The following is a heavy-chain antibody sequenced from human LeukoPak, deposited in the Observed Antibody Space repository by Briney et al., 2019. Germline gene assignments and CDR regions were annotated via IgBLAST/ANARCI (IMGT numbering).Heavy chain of an antibody. D-gene: IGHD3-10*01. CDR3: AKEDYYGSGSYYNGPYGMDV. CDR1: GFTFDDYA. CDR2: ISWNSGNI. J-gene: IGHJ6*02. V-gene: IGHV3-9*01. Sequence: PGGSLRLSCAASGFTFDDYAMHWVRQAPGKGLEWVSGISWNSGNIGYADSVKGRFTISRDNAKNSLYLQMNSLRAEDTALYYCAKEDYYGSGSYYNGPYGMDVWGQGTTVTVSS.